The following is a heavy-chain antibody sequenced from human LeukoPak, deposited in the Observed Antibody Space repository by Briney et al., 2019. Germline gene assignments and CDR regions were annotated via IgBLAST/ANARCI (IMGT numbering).Heavy chain of an antibody. J-gene: IGHJ4*02. D-gene: IGHD2-21*02. CDR1: GYNFSNHW. V-gene: IGHV5-51*01. Sequence: GESLKISCKASGYNFSNHWIGWVRQMPGKGLEWMGIIYPDDSHTRYSSSFQGQVTMSVDKSISIAYLQWTSPKASDTALYYCARLVVVVTSVASVDHWGQGTLVTVSS. CDR2: IYPDDSHT. CDR3: ARLVVVVTSVASVDH.